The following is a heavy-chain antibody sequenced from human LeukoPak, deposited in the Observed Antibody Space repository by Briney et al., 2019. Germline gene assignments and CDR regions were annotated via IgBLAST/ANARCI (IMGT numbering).Heavy chain of an antibody. CDR1: GYTFTGYY. V-gene: IGHV1-2*02. CDR2: INPNSGGT. D-gene: IGHD2-2*01. J-gene: IGHJ5*02. CDR3: ARDGDSWYQLPPGLNWFDP. Sequence: GASVKVSCKASGYTFTGYYMHWVRQAPGQGLEWMGWINPNSGGTNYAQKFQGRVTMTRDTSISTAYMELSRLRSDDTAVYYCARDGDSWYQLPPGLNWFDPWGQGTLVTVFS.